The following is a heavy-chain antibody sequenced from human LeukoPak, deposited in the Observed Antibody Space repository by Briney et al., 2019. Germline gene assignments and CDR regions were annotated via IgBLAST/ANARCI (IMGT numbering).Heavy chain of an antibody. Sequence: SQTLSLTCAVSGGSIRSGNSYWSWIRQPAGKGLEWIGRIYTSGSTNYNPSLKSRVTISVDTSKNQFSLKLSSVTAADTAVYYCASEYSYGLDAFDIWGQGTMVTVSS. CDR1: GGSIRSGNSY. CDR2: IYTSGST. J-gene: IGHJ3*02. V-gene: IGHV4-61*02. CDR3: ASEYSYGLDAFDI. D-gene: IGHD5-18*01.